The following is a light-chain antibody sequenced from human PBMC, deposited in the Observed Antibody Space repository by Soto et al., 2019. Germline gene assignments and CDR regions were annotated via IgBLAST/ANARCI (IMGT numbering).Light chain of an antibody. J-gene: IGKJ5*01. CDR1: QSIRTN. V-gene: IGKV3-15*01. Sequence: EIVMTQSPATLSVSPGERAILSCSASQSIRTNVAWYQQRPGQAPRLLIYGASTQATDIPARFSGSGSGTEFTLTISSLLSEDFAIYYCQQYNHWTSITFGQGTRLEF. CDR2: GAS. CDR3: QQYNHWTSIT.